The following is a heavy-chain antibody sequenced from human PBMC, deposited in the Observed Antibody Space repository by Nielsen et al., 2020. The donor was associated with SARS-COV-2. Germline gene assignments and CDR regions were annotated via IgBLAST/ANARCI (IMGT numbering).Heavy chain of an antibody. V-gene: IGHV1-69*13. D-gene: IGHD2-2*01. CDR3: AGSWVPAATFDY. CDR1: GGTFISYA. Sequence: SVQVSCKASGGTFISYAISWVRQAPAQGLEWMGGIIPIFGTANYAQKFQGRVTITADESTSTAYMALSSLRSEDTAVYYCAGSWVPAATFDYWGQGTLVTVSS. J-gene: IGHJ4*02. CDR2: IIPIFGTA.